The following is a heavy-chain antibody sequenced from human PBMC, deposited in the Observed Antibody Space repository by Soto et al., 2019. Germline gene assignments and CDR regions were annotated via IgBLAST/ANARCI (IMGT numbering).Heavy chain of an antibody. CDR1: GFTFSSYA. V-gene: IGHV3-23*01. D-gene: IGHD3-3*01. CDR2: ISGSGGST. CDR3: AKGRDFLAVVREAFDI. Sequence: EVQLLESGGGLVQPGGSLRLSCAASGFTFSSYAMSWVRQAPGKGLEWVSAISGSGGSTYYADSVKGRFTISRDNSKNPLYLQMNGLRAEDTDVYYCAKGRDFLAVVREAFDIWGQGTMVTVSS. J-gene: IGHJ3*02.